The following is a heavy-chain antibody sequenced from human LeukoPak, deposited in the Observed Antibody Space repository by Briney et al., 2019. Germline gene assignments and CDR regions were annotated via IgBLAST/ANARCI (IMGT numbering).Heavy chain of an antibody. CDR2: ISAYNGHT. V-gene: IGHV1-18*01. Sequence: ASVKVSCKASSYTFTSYGISWVRQAPGQGLEWMGWISAYNGHTNYAQKFQGRVTMTTDTSTSTAYMELRSLRSDDTAVYYCARGGRWELPRPYAFDIWGQGTMATVSS. CDR3: ARGGRWELPRPYAFDI. CDR1: SYTFTSYG. D-gene: IGHD1-26*01. J-gene: IGHJ3*02.